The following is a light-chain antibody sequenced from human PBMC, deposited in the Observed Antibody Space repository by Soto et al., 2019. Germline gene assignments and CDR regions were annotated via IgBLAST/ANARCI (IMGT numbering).Light chain of an antibody. CDR3: QSYDSSLSGPYV. V-gene: IGLV1-40*01. CDR1: SSNIGAGYY. J-gene: IGLJ1*01. CDR2: DNS. Sequence: QSVLTQPPSVSGAPGQRVTVSCSGSSSNIGAGYYVHWYQQLPGTAPKLLIYDNSNRPSGVPDRFSASKSGTSASLAITGFQAEVEADYYCQSYDSSLSGPYVFGTGTKVTVL.